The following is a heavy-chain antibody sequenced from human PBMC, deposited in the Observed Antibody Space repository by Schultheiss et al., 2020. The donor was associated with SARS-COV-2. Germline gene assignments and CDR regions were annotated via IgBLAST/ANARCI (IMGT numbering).Heavy chain of an antibody. CDR3: ARETYCSSTSCSPRFDY. D-gene: IGHD2-2*01. V-gene: IGHV4-59*01. CDR2: IYYSGST. J-gene: IGHJ4*02. Sequence: SETLSLTCTVSGGSISSYYWSWIRQPPGKGLEWIGSIYYSGSTYYNPSLKSRVTISVDTSKNQFSLKLSSVTAADTAVYYCARETYCSSTSCSPRFDYWGQGTLVTVSS. CDR1: GGSISSYY.